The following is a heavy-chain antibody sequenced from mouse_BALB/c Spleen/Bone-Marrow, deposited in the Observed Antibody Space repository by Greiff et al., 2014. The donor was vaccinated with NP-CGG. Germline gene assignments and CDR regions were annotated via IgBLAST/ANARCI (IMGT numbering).Heavy chain of an antibody. CDR2: ISGGSSSI. CDR3: SRGEDYDGYAMDD. CDR1: GFTFSNFG. Sequence: EVHLVESGGGLVQPGGSRKLSCAASGFTFSNFGMHWVRQAPEKGLEWVAYISGGSSSIYYGDTVKGRFTISRDNPKNTLFLQMTSLRSEDTAMYFCSRGEDYDGYAMDDWGQGTSITVSS. V-gene: IGHV5-17*02. J-gene: IGHJ4*01. D-gene: IGHD2-4*01.